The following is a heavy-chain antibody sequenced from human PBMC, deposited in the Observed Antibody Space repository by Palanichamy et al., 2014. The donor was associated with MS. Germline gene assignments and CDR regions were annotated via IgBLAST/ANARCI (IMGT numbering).Heavy chain of an antibody. J-gene: IGHJ3*01. CDR2: ISGSAGST. Sequence: GGGRWYSLGGPVRVSCAASGFTFSNYAMSWVRQASREGGWSGVSGISGSAGSTYYADSVTGRFTISRDNSKNTLSLQMNSLRAEDTAVYYCAKESLAMAGSNAFDVWGQGTMVTVSS. CDR1: GFTFSNYA. D-gene: IGHD6-19*01. V-gene: IGHV3-23*01. CDR3: AKESLAMAGSNAFDV.